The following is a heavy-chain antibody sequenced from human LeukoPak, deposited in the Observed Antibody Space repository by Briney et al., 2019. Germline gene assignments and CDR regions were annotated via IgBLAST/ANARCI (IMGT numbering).Heavy chain of an antibody. V-gene: IGHV3-74*01. CDR3: AKGRGYSGYAGIDY. CDR1: GFTLSNYW. Sequence: PGGSLRLSCAASGFTLSNYWMHWVRQAPGKGLVWVSRISSDGSSTSYADFVKGRFTISRDNSKNTLYLQMNSLRAEDTAVYYCAKGRGYSGYAGIDYWGQGTLVTVSS. J-gene: IGHJ4*02. D-gene: IGHD5-12*01. CDR2: ISSDGSST.